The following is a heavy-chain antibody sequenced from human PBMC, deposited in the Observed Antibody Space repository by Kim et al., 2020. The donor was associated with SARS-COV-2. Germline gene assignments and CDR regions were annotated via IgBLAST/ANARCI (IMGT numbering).Heavy chain of an antibody. J-gene: IGHJ6*02. V-gene: IGHV1-46*01. CDR3: AREWTAADEGYYYGMDV. D-gene: IGHD6-13*01. Sequence: FQGRVTMTRDTSTSTVYMELSSLRSEDTAVYYCAREWTAADEGYYYGMDVWGQGTTVTVSS.